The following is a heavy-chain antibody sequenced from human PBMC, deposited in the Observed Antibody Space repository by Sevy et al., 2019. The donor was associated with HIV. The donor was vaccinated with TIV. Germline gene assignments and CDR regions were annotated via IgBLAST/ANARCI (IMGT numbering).Heavy chain of an antibody. V-gene: IGHV4-61*02. CDR1: GGSSRSGTYY. D-gene: IGHD6-13*01. Sequence: SETLSLTCSISGGSSRSGTYYWSWIRQPAGKGLEWIGRVHTSGRTNYNPSLKSRVTISVDTSKNQFSLRLRHVTAADTAVYYCAGEYSSGWYQAFDVWGQGTMVTVSS. CDR2: VHTSGRT. J-gene: IGHJ3*01. CDR3: AGEYSSGWYQAFDV.